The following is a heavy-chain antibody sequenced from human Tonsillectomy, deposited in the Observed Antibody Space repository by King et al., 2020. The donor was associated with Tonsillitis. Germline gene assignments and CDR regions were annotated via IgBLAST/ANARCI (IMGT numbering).Heavy chain of an antibody. D-gene: IGHD2-2*01. V-gene: IGHV4-4*07. CDR2: IQSIGST. CDR3: ARDQPVGSTRFDY. Sequence: QLQESGPGLVKPSGTLSLTCTVSGVSMSSYYWSWIRQPAGKGLEWVWRIQSIGSTNYNPSLESRVTMSVDTSNKQFSLKLTSMTAADTAVYYCARDQPVGSTRFDYWGQGILVTVSS. J-gene: IGHJ4*02. CDR1: GVSMSSYY.